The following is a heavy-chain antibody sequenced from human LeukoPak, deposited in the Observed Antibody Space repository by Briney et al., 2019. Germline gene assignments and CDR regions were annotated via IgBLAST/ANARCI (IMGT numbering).Heavy chain of an antibody. CDR1: GFTFSSYG. V-gene: IGHV3-30*18. J-gene: IGHJ4*02. D-gene: IGHD6-19*01. Sequence: GGSLRLSCVASGFTFSSYGIHWVRQAPGKGLEWVAVISYDGSNKYYADSVKGRFTISRDNSKNTLYPQMNSLRAEDTAVYYCAKDLGSGPIDYWGQGTLVTVSS. CDR3: AKDLGSGPIDY. CDR2: ISYDGSNK.